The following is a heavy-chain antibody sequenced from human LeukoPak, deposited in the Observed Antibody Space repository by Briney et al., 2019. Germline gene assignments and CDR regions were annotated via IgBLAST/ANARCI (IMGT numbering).Heavy chain of an antibody. V-gene: IGHV3-7*01. Sequence: GGSLRLSCAAPGFTFSSYWMSWVRQAPGKGLEWVANIKQDGSEKYYVDSVKGRFTISRDNAKNSLYLQMNSLRAEDTAVYYCARDQRFLVSWGQGTLVTVSS. D-gene: IGHD3-3*01. CDR2: IKQDGSEK. CDR1: GFTFSSYW. CDR3: ARDQRFLVS. J-gene: IGHJ4*02.